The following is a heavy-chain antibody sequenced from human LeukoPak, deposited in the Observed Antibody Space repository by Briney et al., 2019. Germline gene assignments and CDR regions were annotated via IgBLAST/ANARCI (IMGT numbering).Heavy chain of an antibody. D-gene: IGHD6-19*01. J-gene: IGHJ4*02. CDR3: ARDGVGSGWYRGVDY. CDR2: IYHSGST. V-gene: IGHV4-38-2*02. CDR1: GYFISSGYY. Sequence: RPSETLSLTCAVSGYFISSGYYWGWIRQPPGKGLEWIGSIYHSGSTYYNPSLKSRVTISVDTSKNQFSLKLSSVTAADTAVYYCARDGVGSGWYRGVDYWGQGTLVTVSS.